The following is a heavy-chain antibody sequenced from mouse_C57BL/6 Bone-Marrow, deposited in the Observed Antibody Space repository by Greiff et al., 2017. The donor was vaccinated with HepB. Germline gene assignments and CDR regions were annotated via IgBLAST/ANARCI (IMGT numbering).Heavy chain of an antibody. D-gene: IGHD5-1*01. CDR3: ARERLYLYAMDY. CDR1: GYSITSGYY. V-gene: IGHV3-6*01. CDR2: ISYDGSN. J-gene: IGHJ4*01. Sequence: VQLKESGPGLVKPSQSLSLTCSVTGYSITSGYYWNWIRQLPGNKLEWMGYISYDGSNNYNPSLKNRISITRDTSKNQFFLQLNSVTTEDTATYYCARERLYLYAMDYWGQGTSVTVSS.